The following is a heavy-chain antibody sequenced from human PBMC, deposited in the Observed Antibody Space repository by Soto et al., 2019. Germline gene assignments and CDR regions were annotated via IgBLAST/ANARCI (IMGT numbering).Heavy chain of an antibody. J-gene: IGHJ4*02. D-gene: IGHD6-13*01. CDR1: GFAFDSYW. CDR2: IDYEGTTT. CDR3: TRGPRPSSAGTGAY. Sequence: PGGSLGLSCATSGFAFDSYWMHWVRQVPGEGPVWVARIDYEGTTTTYADSVKGRFTISRDNAKNTLYLQMNSLRVDDTALYYCTRGPRPSSAGTGAYWGQGTMVTVSS. V-gene: IGHV3-74*01.